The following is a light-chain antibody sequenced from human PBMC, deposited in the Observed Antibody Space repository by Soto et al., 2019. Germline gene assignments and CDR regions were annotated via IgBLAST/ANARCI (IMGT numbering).Light chain of an antibody. CDR3: QQYNSYSL. V-gene: IGKV1-5*03. CDR1: QSISSW. J-gene: IGKJ1*01. CDR2: KAS. Sequence: IQWTQSPSFLSASVGDRVTITCRASQSISSWLAWYQQKPGKAPKLLIYKASSLESGVPSRLSGSGSGTEFTLTISSLQPDDFATYYCQQYNSYSLFGQGTKVDIK.